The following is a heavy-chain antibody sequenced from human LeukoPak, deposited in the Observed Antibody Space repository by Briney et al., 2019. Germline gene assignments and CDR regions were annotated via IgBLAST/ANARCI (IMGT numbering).Heavy chain of an antibody. CDR2: ISYDGSNK. CDR3: ARAMGCSSTSCYLYMDV. CDR1: GFTFSSYA. Sequence: GGSLRLSCAASGFTFSSYAMHWVRQAPGKGLEWVAVISYDGSNKYYADSVKGRFTISRDNSKNTLYLQMNSLRAEDTAVYYCARAMGCSSTSCYLYMDVWGKGTTVTVSS. V-gene: IGHV3-30*04. J-gene: IGHJ6*03. D-gene: IGHD2-2*01.